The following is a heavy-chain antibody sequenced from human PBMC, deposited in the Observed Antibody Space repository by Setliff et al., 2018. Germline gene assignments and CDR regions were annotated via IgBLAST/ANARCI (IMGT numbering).Heavy chain of an antibody. CDR1: GASYSGTY. J-gene: IGHJ4*02. V-gene: IGHV4-34*01. D-gene: IGHD3-22*01. CDR2: INHSGSP. CDR3: RVWVDMIEVDS. Sequence: SETLSLTCAVYGASYSGTYCSWIRQSPGKGLEWIGEINHTGSPNWIGEINHSGSPNYNPSPKSRVTMSVDTSKNQFSLKLTSVTAADTAVYYCRVWVDMIEVDSWAQGTLVTVSS.